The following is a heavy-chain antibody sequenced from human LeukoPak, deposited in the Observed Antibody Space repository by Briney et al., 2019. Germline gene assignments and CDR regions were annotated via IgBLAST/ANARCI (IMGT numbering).Heavy chain of an antibody. CDR2: INPNTGGT. CDR3: ARARSDYSISSPHFDY. D-gene: IGHD6-6*01. J-gene: IGHJ4*02. V-gene: IGHV1-2*02. Sequence: ASVKVSFKASGYTFTAYYIHWVRQAPGQGLEWMGWINPNTGGTNYAQNFQGRVTMTRDTSTSTAYMELSRLTSDDTAVYFCARARSDYSISSPHFDYWGQGTLVTVSS. CDR1: GYTFTAYY.